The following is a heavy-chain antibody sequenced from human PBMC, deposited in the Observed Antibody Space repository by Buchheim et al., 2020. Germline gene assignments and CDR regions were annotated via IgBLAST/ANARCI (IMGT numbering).Heavy chain of an antibody. CDR2: IDYSGST. D-gene: IGHD2-8*01. V-gene: IGHV4-30-4*07. CDR1: GGSISSGGYS. CDR3: ARGDCTNGVCPSNWFDP. Sequence: QVQLQESGPGLVKPSQTLSLTCAVSGGSISSGGYSWSWIRQPPGKGLEWIGYIDYSGSTYYNPSLKSRVTISVDTSKNQFSLKLSSVTAADTAVYYCARGDCTNGVCPSNWFDPWGQGTL. J-gene: IGHJ5*02.